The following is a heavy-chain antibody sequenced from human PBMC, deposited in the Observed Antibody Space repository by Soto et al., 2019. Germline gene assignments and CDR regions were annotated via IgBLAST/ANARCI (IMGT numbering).Heavy chain of an antibody. CDR1: GFTFSSYA. D-gene: IGHD6-13*01. CDR3: AKDILTRIAAAGTSWLDP. J-gene: IGHJ5*02. V-gene: IGHV3-23*01. Sequence: GGSLRLSCAASGFTFSSYAMSWVRQAPGKGLEWVSAISGSGGSTYYADSVKGRFTISRDNSKNTLYLQMNSLRAEDTAVYYCAKDILTRIAAAGTSWLDPWGQGTLVTVSS. CDR2: ISGSGGST.